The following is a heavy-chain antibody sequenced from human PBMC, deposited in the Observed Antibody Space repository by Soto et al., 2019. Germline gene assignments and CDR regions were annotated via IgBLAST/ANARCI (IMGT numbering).Heavy chain of an antibody. J-gene: IGHJ4*02. Sequence: QLQLVESGGGVVQPGRSLRLSCAASGFTFSDYGMHWVRQAPGTGLEWVAVISYDGSDKYYADSVKGRFTISRDNSKNRLYLQLNSLRAEDTAVYYGATMEGHFYYWGQGTLVTVAS. CDR3: ATMEGHFYY. V-gene: IGHV3-30*03. CDR2: ISYDGSDK. D-gene: IGHD3-3*01. CDR1: GFTFSDYG.